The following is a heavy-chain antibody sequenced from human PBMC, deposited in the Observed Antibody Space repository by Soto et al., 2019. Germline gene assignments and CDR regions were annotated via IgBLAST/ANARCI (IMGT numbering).Heavy chain of an antibody. J-gene: IGHJ4*02. D-gene: IGHD3-22*01. Sequence: PGESLKISCKGSGCSFTSYWISWVSQMPGKGLEWMGRIDPSDSYTNYSPSFQGHVTISADKSISTAYLQWSSLKASDTAMYYCARHSPDYYDTPDYWGQGTLVT. CDR3: ARHSPDYYDTPDY. V-gene: IGHV5-10-1*01. CDR1: GCSFTSYW. CDR2: IDPSDSYT.